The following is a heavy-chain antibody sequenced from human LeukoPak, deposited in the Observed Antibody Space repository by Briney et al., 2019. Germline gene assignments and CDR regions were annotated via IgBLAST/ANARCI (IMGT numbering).Heavy chain of an antibody. CDR3: AVNYDILTYNWFDP. D-gene: IGHD3-9*01. V-gene: IGHV1-18*01. CDR2: ISPYNGNT. J-gene: IGHJ5*02. CDR1: GYTLTNYV. Sequence: ASVKVSRQDSGYTLTNYVLSWVRQAPGQGLEWMGWISPYNGNTNYAQKLQGRVTMTTDTSTSTAYLELGSLRSDDTAVYYCAVNYDILTYNWFDPWGEGRLVTVSS.